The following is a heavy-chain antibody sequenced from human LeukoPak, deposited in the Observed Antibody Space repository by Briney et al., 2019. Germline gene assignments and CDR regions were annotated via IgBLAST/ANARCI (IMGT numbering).Heavy chain of an antibody. Sequence: AASVKVSCKASGGTFSSYAISWVRQAPGQGLEWMGRIIPIFGTANYAQKFQGRVTITTDESTSTAYMELSSLRSEDTAVYYCAAVLAAAAPWGQGTLVTVSS. V-gene: IGHV1-69*05. CDR1: GGTFSSYA. D-gene: IGHD6-25*01. CDR3: AAVLAAAAP. J-gene: IGHJ5*02. CDR2: IIPIFGTA.